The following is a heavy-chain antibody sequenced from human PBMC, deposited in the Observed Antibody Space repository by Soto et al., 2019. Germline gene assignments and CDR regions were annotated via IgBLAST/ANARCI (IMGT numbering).Heavy chain of an antibody. CDR3: ARDMGFSDSNYVDDAFDI. CDR1: GFTFSDYY. CDR2: ISSSGSTI. J-gene: IGHJ3*02. Sequence: QVQLVESGGGLVKPGGSLRLSCAASGFTFSDYYMSWIRQAPGKGLEWVSYISSSGSTIYYADSVKGRFTISRDNAKNSMYLQMNSLRAEDTAVYYCARDMGFSDSNYVDDAFDIWGQGTMVTVSS. V-gene: IGHV3-11*01. D-gene: IGHD4-4*01.